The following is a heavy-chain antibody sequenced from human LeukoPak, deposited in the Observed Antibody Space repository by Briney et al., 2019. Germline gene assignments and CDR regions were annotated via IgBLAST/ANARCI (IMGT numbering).Heavy chain of an antibody. CDR3: ARDRGSGNYGYSYGMDV. J-gene: IGHJ6*02. Sequence: TSSETLSLTCTVSGGSISSYYWSWIRQPPGKGLEWIGYIYYSGSTYYNPSLKGRFTMSVDTSRNQFSLRLNSVTAADTAVYYCARDRGSGNYGYSYGMDVWGQGTTVTVSS. D-gene: IGHD3-10*01. CDR1: GGSISSYY. CDR2: IYYSGST. V-gene: IGHV4-59*12.